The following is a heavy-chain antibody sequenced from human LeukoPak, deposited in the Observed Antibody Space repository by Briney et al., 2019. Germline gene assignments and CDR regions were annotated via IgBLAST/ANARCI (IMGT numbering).Heavy chain of an antibody. CDR3: ARVPHYDYVWGSYNYFDY. CDR1: GGSISSSSYY. J-gene: IGHJ4*02. Sequence: SETLSLTCTVSGGSISSSSYYWGWIRQPPGKGLEWIGSIYYSGSTYYSPSLKSRVTISVDTSKNQFSLKLSSVTAADTAVYYCARVPHYDYVWGSYNYFDYWGQGTLVTVSS. V-gene: IGHV4-39*07. D-gene: IGHD3-16*01. CDR2: IYYSGST.